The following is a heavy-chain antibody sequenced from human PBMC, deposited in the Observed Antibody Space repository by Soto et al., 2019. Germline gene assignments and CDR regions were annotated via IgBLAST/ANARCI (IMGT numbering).Heavy chain of an antibody. CDR2: ISSSGSTI. V-gene: IGHV3-11*01. Sequence: GGSLRLSCAASGFTFSDYYMSWIRQAPGKGLEWVSYISSSGSTIYYADSVKGRFTISGDNAKNSLYLQMNSLRAEDTAVYYCARDSYDFWSGLNIGGYYYYMDVWGKGTTVTVSS. J-gene: IGHJ6*03. CDR3: ARDSYDFWSGLNIGGYYYYMDV. CDR1: GFTFSDYY. D-gene: IGHD3-3*01.